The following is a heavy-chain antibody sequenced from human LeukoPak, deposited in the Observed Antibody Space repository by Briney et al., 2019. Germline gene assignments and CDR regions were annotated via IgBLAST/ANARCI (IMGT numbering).Heavy chain of an antibody. CDR2: ISYDGSNR. J-gene: IGHJ4*02. V-gene: IGHV3-30*04. D-gene: IGHD1-26*01. CDR3: ARAFEGRLVGATDY. Sequence: PGGSLRLSCAASGFTFSSYAMHWVRQAPGKGLGWVAVISYDGSNRYYADSVKGRFTISRDNSKNTLYLQMNSLRAEDTAVYYCARAFEGRLVGATDYWGQGTLVTVSS. CDR1: GFTFSSYA.